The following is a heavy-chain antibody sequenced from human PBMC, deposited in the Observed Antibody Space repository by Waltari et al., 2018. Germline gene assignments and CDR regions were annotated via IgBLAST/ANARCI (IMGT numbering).Heavy chain of an antibody. J-gene: IGHJ4*02. CDR3: AREGTNAIDYKNFDY. V-gene: IGHV1-46*02. Sequence: QLPLVQSGAEVKKPGASVKISCMASGNTFNNYFLHWVRQAPGQGLEWMGAIRHVGDMTYYPQRVRGRVTITRDTSTNTVYMDLSSLTSGDTAVYYCAREGTNAIDYKNFDYYGQGTLVNVSS. CDR2: IRHVGDMT. D-gene: IGHD4-4*01. CDR1: GNTFNNYF.